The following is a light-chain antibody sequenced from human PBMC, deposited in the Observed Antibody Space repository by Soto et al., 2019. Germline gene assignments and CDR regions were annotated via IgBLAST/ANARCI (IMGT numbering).Light chain of an antibody. V-gene: IGLV2-14*01. Sequence: QSVLTQPASVSGSPGQSITISCTGTSSDVGGYKYVSWYQQNPDKAPKLLIYEVSNRPSGVSDRFSGSKSGNTASLTISGLQAEDEADYYCSSYTSTSTYVFGSGTKVTVL. J-gene: IGLJ1*01. CDR2: EVS. CDR3: SSYTSTSTYV. CDR1: SSDVGGYKY.